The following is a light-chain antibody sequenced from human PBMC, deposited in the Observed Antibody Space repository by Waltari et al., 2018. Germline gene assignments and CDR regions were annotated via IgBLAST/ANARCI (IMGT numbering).Light chain of an antibody. CDR3: QVWDSTSDHWV. V-gene: IGLV3-21*02. Sequence: SYVLTQPPSVSVAPGQTARITCGGNNIGTYHVHWYQQKPGQAPVLVGYDDTDRPSGSRERFYGSNSGNTATLTISRVEAGDEADYHCQVWDSTSDHWVFGGGTKLTVL. J-gene: IGLJ3*02. CDR1: NIGTYH. CDR2: DDT.